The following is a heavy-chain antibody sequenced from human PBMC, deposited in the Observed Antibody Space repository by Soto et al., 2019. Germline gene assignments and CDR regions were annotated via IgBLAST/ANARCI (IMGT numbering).Heavy chain of an antibody. CDR2: IYYSGST. CDR1: GGSISSGGYY. J-gene: IGHJ4*02. V-gene: IGHV4-31*03. Sequence: PSETLSLTCTVSGGSISSGGYYWSWIRQHPGKGLEWIGYIYYSGSTYYNPSLKSRVTISVDTSKNQFSLKLSSVTAADTAVYYCARGPMTTVTRFDYWGRGTLVTVSS. D-gene: IGHD4-17*01. CDR3: ARGPMTTVTRFDY.